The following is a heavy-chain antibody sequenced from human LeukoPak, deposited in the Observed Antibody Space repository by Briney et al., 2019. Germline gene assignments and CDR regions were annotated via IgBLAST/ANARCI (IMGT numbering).Heavy chain of an antibody. J-gene: IGHJ5*02. D-gene: IGHD2-2*02. CDR3: ARGRVVPAAIGDNWFDP. V-gene: IGHV1-2*02. CDR2: INPNSGGT. CDR1: GYTFTGYY. Sequence: VASVKVSCKASGYTFTGYYMHWVRQAPGQGLEWMGWINPNSGGTNYAQKFQGRVTMTRDTSISTAYMELSRLRSDDTAVYYCARGRVVPAAIGDNWFDPWGQGTLVTVSS.